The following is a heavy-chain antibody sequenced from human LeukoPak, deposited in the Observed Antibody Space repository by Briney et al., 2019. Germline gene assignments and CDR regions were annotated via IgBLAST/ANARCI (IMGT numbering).Heavy chain of an antibody. Sequence: GESLKISCKGSGYSFTSYWMSWVRQAPGKGLEWVANIKQDGSEKYYVDSVKGRFTVSRDNAKNSLYLQMNSLRAEDTAVYYCARRGPRFDYWGQGTLVTVSS. J-gene: IGHJ4*02. CDR1: GYSFTSYW. CDR3: ARRGPRFDY. CDR2: IKQDGSEK. V-gene: IGHV3-7*01. D-gene: IGHD3-10*01.